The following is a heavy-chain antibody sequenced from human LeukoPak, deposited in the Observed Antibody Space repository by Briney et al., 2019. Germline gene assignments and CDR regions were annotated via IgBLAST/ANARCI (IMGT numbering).Heavy chain of an antibody. CDR1: GFTFSSYS. D-gene: IGHD5-12*01. CDR3: ARGSATTAFDY. J-gene: IGHJ4*02. V-gene: IGHV3-21*01. Sequence: GGSLRLSCAASGFTFSSYSMNWVRQAPGKGLEWVSSISSSSSYIYYADSVKGRFTISRDNAKNSLYLQMNSLRAEDTAEYYCARGSATTAFDYWGQGTLVTVSS. CDR2: ISSSSSYI.